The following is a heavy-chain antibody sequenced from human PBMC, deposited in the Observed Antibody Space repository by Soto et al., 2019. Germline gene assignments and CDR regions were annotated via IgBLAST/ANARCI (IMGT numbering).Heavy chain of an antibody. CDR2: IIPILGIA. J-gene: IGHJ4*02. V-gene: IGHV1-69*02. CDR1: GGTFSSYT. D-gene: IGHD3-10*01. CDR3: GSRDESGFGDEY. Sequence: QVQLVQSGAEVKKPGSSVKVSCKASGGTFSSYTISWVRQAPGQGLEWMGRIIPILGIANYAQKFQGKVMTTADESTTTAYVELSSLRSEDTAVYYWGSRDESGFGDEYWGQGTLVTVSS.